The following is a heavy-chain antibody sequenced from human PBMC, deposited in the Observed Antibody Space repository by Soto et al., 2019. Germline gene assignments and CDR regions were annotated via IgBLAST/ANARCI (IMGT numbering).Heavy chain of an antibody. V-gene: IGHV4-59*01. CDR2: TYYSGST. Sequence: PSETLSLTCTVSGGSIGSYYWSWIRQPPGKGLEWIGYTYYSGSTNYNPSLQSRVTISVDTSKNQFSLKLSSVTAADTAGYYCARSTGICSSTSCYSPWFDPWGQGTLVTVSS. J-gene: IGHJ5*02. CDR3: ARSTGICSSTSCYSPWFDP. CDR1: GGSIGSYY. D-gene: IGHD2-2*02.